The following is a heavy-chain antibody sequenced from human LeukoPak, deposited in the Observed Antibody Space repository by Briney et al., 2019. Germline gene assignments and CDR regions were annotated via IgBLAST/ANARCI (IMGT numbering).Heavy chain of an antibody. CDR2: IYSGGST. CDR3: ARDRHCSGGSCSGL. V-gene: IGHV3-53*01. CDR1: GLTVSNNY. J-gene: IGHJ4*02. Sequence: GGSLRLSCAASGLTVSNNYMKXXXXXXXXXXXXXSLIYSGGSTYYAXSVXGRFTXXRDNPKNTVYLQMNNLRAEDTAVYYCARDRHCSGGSCSGLWGQGTLVTVSS. D-gene: IGHD2-15*01.